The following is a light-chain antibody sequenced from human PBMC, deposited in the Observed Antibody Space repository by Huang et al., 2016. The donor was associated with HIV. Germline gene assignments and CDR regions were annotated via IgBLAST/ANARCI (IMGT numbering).Light chain of an antibody. CDR2: CAS. Sequence: IAMIQPPDSLAVFRVERATINCKSSPSVLYSSNNKNYVAWYQQKPGQPPKLLIYCASTRESGVPDRFSGSGSGTDFTLTISSLQAEDVAVYYCQQYYSTPRTFGQGTKVEIK. V-gene: IGKV4-1*01. CDR1: PSVLYSSNNKNY. J-gene: IGKJ1*01. CDR3: QQYYSTPRT.